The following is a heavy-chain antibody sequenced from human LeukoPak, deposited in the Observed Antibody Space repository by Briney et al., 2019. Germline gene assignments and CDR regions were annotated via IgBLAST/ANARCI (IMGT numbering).Heavy chain of an antibody. CDR3: ARDLHVVVPAALSRPWDYYGMDV. V-gene: IGHV3-33*01. CDR1: GFTFSSYG. D-gene: IGHD2-2*01. Sequence: PGGSLRLSCAASGFTFSSYGMHWVRQAPGKGLEWVGVIWYDGSNKYYADSVKGRFTISRDNSKNTLYLQMSSLRAEDTAVYYCARDLHVVVPAALSRPWDYYGMDVWGQGTTVTVSS. J-gene: IGHJ6*02. CDR2: IWYDGSNK.